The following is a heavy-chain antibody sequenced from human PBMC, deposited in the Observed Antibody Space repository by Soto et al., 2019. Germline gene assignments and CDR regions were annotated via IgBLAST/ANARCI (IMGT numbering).Heavy chain of an antibody. CDR2: ISSSGSTI. J-gene: IGHJ6*02. V-gene: IGHV3-11*01. D-gene: IGHD3-3*01. CDR3: ARVGTIFGVFIPAAGMDV. Sequence: GSLRLSCAASGFTFSDYYMSWIRKAPGKGLEWVSYISSSGSTIYYADSVKGRFTISRDNAKNSLYLQMHGLRAEDTAVYYCARVGTIFGVFIPAAGMDVWGQGTTVTVSS. CDR1: GFTFSDYY.